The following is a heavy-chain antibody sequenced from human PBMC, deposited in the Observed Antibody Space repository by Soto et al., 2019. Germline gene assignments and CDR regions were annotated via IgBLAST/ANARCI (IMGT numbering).Heavy chain of an antibody. Sequence: GESLKISCQGSGYTFGIYWIGWVRQMPGKGLQWMGIIYPRDSETRYSPSFQGHVTISVDKSISTAYLQWTSLKASDTAMYYCAKGLGITDWDVHHWGQGTLVTVSS. D-gene: IGHD1-1*01. V-gene: IGHV5-51*01. CDR3: AKGLGITDWDVHH. J-gene: IGHJ5*02. CDR2: IYPRDSET. CDR1: GYTFGIYW.